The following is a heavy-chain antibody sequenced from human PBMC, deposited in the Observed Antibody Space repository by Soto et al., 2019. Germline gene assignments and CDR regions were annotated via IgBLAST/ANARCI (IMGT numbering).Heavy chain of an antibody. Sequence: QITLKESGPTLVKPTQPLTLTCTFSGFSLSTSGVGVGWIRQPPGKALEWLALIYWDDDKRYSPSLKSRLTITKDTSKHHVVLTMSYMDPVHKAIYYCSHSRRYCISSSFAVSWFDPLGEGNPVTVSS. V-gene: IGHV2-5*02. J-gene: IGHJ5*02. CDR1: GFSLSTSGVG. CDR2: IYWDDDK. D-gene: IGHD2-2*01. CDR3: SHSRRYCISSSFAVSWFDP.